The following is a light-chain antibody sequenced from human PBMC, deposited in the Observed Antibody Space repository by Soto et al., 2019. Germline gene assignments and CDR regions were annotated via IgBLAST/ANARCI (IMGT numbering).Light chain of an antibody. Sequence: QSVLTQPPSASGTPGQRVTISCSGSSSNIGSNTVNWYQQLPGTAPKILIYSNNQRPSGVPDRFSCSKSGTSASLAISGLQSEDEADYYCAAWDDSLNGPVVFGGGTKLTVL. V-gene: IGLV1-44*01. CDR2: SNN. CDR3: AAWDDSLNGPVV. CDR1: SSNIGSNT. J-gene: IGLJ2*01.